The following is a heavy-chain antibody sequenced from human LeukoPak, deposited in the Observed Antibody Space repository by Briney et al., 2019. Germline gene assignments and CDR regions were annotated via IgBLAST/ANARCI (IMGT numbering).Heavy chain of an antibody. J-gene: IGHJ5*02. V-gene: IGHV3-43*02. D-gene: IGHD5-12*01. CDR1: GFTFDDYV. CDR2: ISGDGSGT. Sequence: GGPLRLSCTASGFTFDDYVMHCVRQAPGKGLEWVSLISGDGSGTYYADSVKGRFTISRDNSKNSLFLHMSGLRAEDTAFDYCATQTPPGSGYYDTYNWFDPWGQGTLVTVAS. CDR3: ATQTPPGSGYYDTYNWFDP.